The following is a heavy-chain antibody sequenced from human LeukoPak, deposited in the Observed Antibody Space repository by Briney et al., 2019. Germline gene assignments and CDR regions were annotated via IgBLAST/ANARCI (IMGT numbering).Heavy chain of an antibody. J-gene: IGHJ5*02. CDR1: GSSSSSCY. CDR3: ARDCDVLTAYPPTQLFDP. Sequence: SATLLPSCASAGSSSSSCYCCCIRQPAGGGLEWIGRIYTSGGTNYNHSLKSRVTMSVDTSRNQFSLKLNSVTAAVTAVYYCARDCDVLTAYPPTQLFDPWGQGTLVTVSS. V-gene: IGHV4-4*07. CDR2: IYTSGGT. D-gene: IGHD3-9*01.